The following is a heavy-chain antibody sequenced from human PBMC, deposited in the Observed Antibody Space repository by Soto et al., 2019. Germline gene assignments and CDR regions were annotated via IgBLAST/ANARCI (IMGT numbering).Heavy chain of an antibody. J-gene: IGHJ4*02. V-gene: IGHV1-3*01. D-gene: IGHD6-13*01. CDR2: INAGNGNT. Sequence: ASVKVSCKASGYTFTSYAVHWVRQAPGQRLEWMGWINAGNGNTKYSQKFQGTVTITRDTSASTVYMELSSLRSEDTAVYYCARIYSTRGSSWYCFVYWGQGTPVTV. CDR1: GYTFTSYA. CDR3: ARIYSTRGSSWYCFVY.